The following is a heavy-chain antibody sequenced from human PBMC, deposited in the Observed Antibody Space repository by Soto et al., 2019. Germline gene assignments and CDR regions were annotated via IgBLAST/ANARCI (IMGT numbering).Heavy chain of an antibody. CDR1: GYTFTNYG. CDR3: ARDMCVNDNGDYVDY. V-gene: IGHV1-18*01. CDR2: ISGYNGNT. D-gene: IGHD4-17*01. J-gene: IGHJ4*02. Sequence: QGHLVQSGAEVKKPGASVTVSCKASGYTFTNYGISWVRQAPGQGLEWMGWISGYNGNTKYAPKSQRIVTQXXDXTXXTSSRQLRSLRSDATAVYYRARDMCVNDNGDYVDYWGQGTLVTVSS.